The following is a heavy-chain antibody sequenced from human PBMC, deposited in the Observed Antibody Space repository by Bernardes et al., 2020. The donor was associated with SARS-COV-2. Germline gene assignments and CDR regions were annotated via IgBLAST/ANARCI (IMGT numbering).Heavy chain of an antibody. CDR3: ARDWDYGESGYYYGVDV. Sequence: GGSLRLSCAASGFTFNTYAMHWVRQAPGKGREWVAFISFDGSNKYYADSVKGRFTISRDNSRNTLYLLMNSLRPEDTAVYYCARDWDYGESGYYYGVDVWGQGTTVTVSS. D-gene: IGHD4-17*01. CDR1: GFTFNTYA. CDR2: ISFDGSNK. J-gene: IGHJ6*02. V-gene: IGHV3-30-3*01.